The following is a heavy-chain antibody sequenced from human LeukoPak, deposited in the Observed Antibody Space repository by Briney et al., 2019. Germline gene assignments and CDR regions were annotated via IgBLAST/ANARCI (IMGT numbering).Heavy chain of an antibody. CDR3: ARDRVVRGQIARFDP. V-gene: IGHV6-1*01. J-gene: IGHJ5*02. CDR2: TYFRSKWFT. CDR1: GDSVSSNSAA. D-gene: IGHD3-10*01. Sequence: SQTLSLTCAISGDSVSSNSAAWNWIRQSPSRGLEWLGRTYFRSKWFTDYAISVKGRITINADTSKNQFSLRLSSVTAADTAVYYCARDRVVRGQIARFDPWGQGTLVTVSS.